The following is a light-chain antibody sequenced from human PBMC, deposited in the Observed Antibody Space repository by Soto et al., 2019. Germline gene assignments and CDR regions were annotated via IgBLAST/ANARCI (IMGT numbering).Light chain of an antibody. Sequence: EIVLTQSPGTLSLSPGEGATLSCRASQSIYTKLAWYQKKSGQAPRLLIYDVSTRAYGIPDRFSGSGSGTDFSLTISRLEPEDFAVYYCQQYAGSLYTFAQGTKVDIK. CDR1: QSIYTK. J-gene: IGKJ2*01. V-gene: IGKV3-20*01. CDR2: DVS. CDR3: QQYAGSLYT.